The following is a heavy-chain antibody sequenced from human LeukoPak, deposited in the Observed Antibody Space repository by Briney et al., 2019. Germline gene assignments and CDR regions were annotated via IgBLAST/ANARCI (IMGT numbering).Heavy chain of an antibody. Sequence: GGSLRLSCAASGFTFSSYSMNWVRQAPGKGLGWVSSISSSSSYIYYADSVKGRFTISRDNAKNSLYLQTNSLRGEDTAVYYCARNKLGISEKYMDVWGKGTTVTISS. CDR3: ARNKLGISEKYMDV. V-gene: IGHV3-21*01. D-gene: IGHD7-27*01. J-gene: IGHJ6*03. CDR1: GFTFSSYS. CDR2: ISSSSSYI.